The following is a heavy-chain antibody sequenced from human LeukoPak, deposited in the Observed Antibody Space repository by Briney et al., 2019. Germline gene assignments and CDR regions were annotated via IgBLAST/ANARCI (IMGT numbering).Heavy chain of an antibody. CDR2: IKQDGSEK. D-gene: IGHD1-26*01. J-gene: IGHJ4*02. CDR3: VREGGEYLSGPFDY. V-gene: IGHV3-7*01. Sequence: QTGGSLRLSCAASGFTFNKYYMSWVRQAPGKGLEWVADIKQDGSEKYYVDSVKGRFTIFRDNPKNSLYLQLNSLRADDTAVYYCVREGGEYLSGPFDYWGRGTLVTVSS. CDR1: GFTFNKYY.